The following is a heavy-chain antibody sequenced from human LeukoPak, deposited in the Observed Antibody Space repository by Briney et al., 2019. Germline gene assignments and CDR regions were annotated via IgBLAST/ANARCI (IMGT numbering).Heavy chain of an antibody. Sequence: GGSLRPSCAASGFTFSSYDMHWLRQATGKGLEWVSAIGTAADTYYPGSVKGRFTISRDNAKNSLYLQMNSLRAGDTAVYYCARSNGDYNPPFDYWGQGTLVTVSS. CDR2: IGTAADT. V-gene: IGHV3-13*01. D-gene: IGHD4-17*01. J-gene: IGHJ4*02. CDR3: ARSNGDYNPPFDY. CDR1: GFTFSSYD.